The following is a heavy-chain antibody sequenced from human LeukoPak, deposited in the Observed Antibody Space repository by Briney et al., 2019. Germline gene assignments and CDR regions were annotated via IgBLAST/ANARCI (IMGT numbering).Heavy chain of an antibody. CDR3: ARDSSGYGPYYYGMDV. CDR1: GGTFSSYA. D-gene: IGHD3-22*01. J-gene: IGHJ6*01. V-gene: IGHV1-69*04. CDR2: IIPIFGIA. Sequence: ASVKVSCKASGGTFSSYAISWVRQAPGQGLEWMGRIIPIFGIANYAQKFQGRVTITADKSTSTAYMELSRLRSEDTAVYYCARDSSGYGPYYYGMDVWGQGTTVTVSS.